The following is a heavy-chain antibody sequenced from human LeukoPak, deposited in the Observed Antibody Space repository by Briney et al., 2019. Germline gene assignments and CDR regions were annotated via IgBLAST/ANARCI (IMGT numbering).Heavy chain of an antibody. Sequence: SETLSLTCAVYGGSFSGYYWSWIRQPPGKGLEWIGEINHSGSTNYNPSLKSRVTISVDTSKNQFSLKLSPVTAADTAVYYCARAAAAAGVSYYYYYGMDVWGQGTTVTVSS. CDR2: INHSGST. D-gene: IGHD6-13*01. CDR3: ARAAAAAGVSYYYYYGMDV. CDR1: GGSFSGYY. V-gene: IGHV4-34*01. J-gene: IGHJ6*02.